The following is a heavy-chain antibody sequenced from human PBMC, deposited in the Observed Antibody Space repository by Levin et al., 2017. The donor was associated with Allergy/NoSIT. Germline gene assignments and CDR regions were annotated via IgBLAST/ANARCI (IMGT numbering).Heavy chain of an antibody. V-gene: IGHV3-30*04. J-gene: IGHJ4*02. D-gene: IGHD1-26*01. CDR1: GFTFNSYA. Sequence: SCAASGFTFNSYAIHWVRQAPGKGLEWVSFISWDGSTKYYGDSVNGRFTISRDNSKNTVSLQINSLRTEDTAVYYCARDHSGNYCVDYWGQGTLVTVPS. CDR2: ISWDGSTK. CDR3: ARDHSGNYCVDY.